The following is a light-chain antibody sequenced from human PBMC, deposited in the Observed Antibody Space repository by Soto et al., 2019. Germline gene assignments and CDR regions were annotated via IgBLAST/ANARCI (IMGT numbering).Light chain of an antibody. J-gene: IGKJ1*01. CDR2: GAS. V-gene: IGKV3-15*01. CDR3: QQYNNWPRGT. Sequence: IVMTQSPASLSVSPGEGATHSYRASQSVSNNIAWYQQKPGQAPRLLIYGASTRATGIPARFSGSGSGTDFTLTISSLQSEDFAVYYCQQYNNWPRGTLGQGTKVDIK. CDR1: QSVSNN.